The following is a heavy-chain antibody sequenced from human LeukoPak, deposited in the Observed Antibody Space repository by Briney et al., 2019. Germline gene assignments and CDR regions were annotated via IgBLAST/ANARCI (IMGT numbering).Heavy chain of an antibody. Sequence: SQTLSLTCAVSGVSISSGGYSWSCIRQPPGKGLEWIGYIYHSGSTYYNPSLKSRVTISVDRSKNQFSLKLSSVTAADTAVYYCARTSIAARRANAFDIWGQGTMVTVSS. CDR1: GVSISSGGYS. CDR2: IYHSGST. CDR3: ARTSIAARRANAFDI. J-gene: IGHJ3*02. D-gene: IGHD6-6*01. V-gene: IGHV4-30-2*01.